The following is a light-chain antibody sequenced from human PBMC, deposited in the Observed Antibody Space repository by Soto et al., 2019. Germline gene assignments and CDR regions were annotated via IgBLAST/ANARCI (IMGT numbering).Light chain of an antibody. CDR1: SRDVGADVY. CDR2: EVN. V-gene: IGLV2-8*01. CDR3: SSYAGGNKMV. Sequence: QSALTQPPSASGAPGESVTMSCSGTSRDVGADVYVSWFQQHPCKAPKLIIFEVNKRPSCVPDRFSGSRSGNTAYLTVSGLHLEDEADYCCSSYAGGNKMVFGGGPQLTVL. J-gene: IGLJ2*01.